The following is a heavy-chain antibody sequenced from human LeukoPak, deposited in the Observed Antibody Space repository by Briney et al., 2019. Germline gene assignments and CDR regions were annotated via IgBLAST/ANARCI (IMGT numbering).Heavy chain of an antibody. Sequence: SETLSLTCAVYGGSFSGYYWSWIRQPPGKGREWIGEISQSGSTNYNPSLKSRVTISVDTSKNKFSLKLSSVTAADTAVYYCARSRSPAARAFNYWGQGTLVTVSS. D-gene: IGHD6-6*01. CDR1: GGSFSGYY. J-gene: IGHJ4*02. V-gene: IGHV4-34*01. CDR2: ISQSGST. CDR3: ARSRSPAARAFNY.